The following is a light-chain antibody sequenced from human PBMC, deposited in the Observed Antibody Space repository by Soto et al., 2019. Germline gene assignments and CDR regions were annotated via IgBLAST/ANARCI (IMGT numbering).Light chain of an antibody. Sequence: EILMTQSPATLSVSPGERATLSCRASQSISNNLAWYQQKPGQAPRLLFYDASTWATGIPARFSGSGSGTEFTLTISSLQSEDFAVYYCQQSNSWPYTFGQGTKLEIK. CDR3: QQSNSWPYT. CDR2: DAS. CDR1: QSISNN. J-gene: IGKJ2*01. V-gene: IGKV3-15*01.